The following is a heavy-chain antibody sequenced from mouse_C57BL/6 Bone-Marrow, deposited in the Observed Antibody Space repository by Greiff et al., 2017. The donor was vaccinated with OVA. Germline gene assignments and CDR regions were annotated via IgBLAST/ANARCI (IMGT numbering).Heavy chain of an antibody. Sequence: DVMLVESGGGLVQPGGSLSLSCAASGFTFTDYYMSWVRQPPGKALEWLGFIRHKANGYTTEYSASVKGRFTISRDTSQSILYLQMNALRAEDSATYYCARYRRLDCEENAMDYWGQGTSVTVSS. V-gene: IGHV7-3*01. D-gene: IGHD3-2*02. J-gene: IGHJ4*01. CDR1: GFTFTDYY. CDR3: ARYRRLDCEENAMDY. CDR2: IRHKANGYTT.